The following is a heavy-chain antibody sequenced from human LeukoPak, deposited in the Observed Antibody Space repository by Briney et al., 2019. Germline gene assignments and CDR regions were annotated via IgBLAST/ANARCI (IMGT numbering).Heavy chain of an antibody. D-gene: IGHD5-18*01. CDR1: GFTFSSYA. CDR2: ISGSGGST. Sequence: GGSLRLSCAASGFTFSSYAMSWVRQAPGKGLEWVSAISGSGGSTYYADSVKGRFTISRDNSKNTLYLQMNGLRAEDTAVYYCAKDFPRTAMVTYYFDYWGQGTLVTVSS. J-gene: IGHJ4*02. CDR3: AKDFPRTAMVTYYFDY. V-gene: IGHV3-23*01.